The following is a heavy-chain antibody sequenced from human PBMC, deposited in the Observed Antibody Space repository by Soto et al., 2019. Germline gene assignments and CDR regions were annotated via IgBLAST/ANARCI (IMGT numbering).Heavy chain of an antibody. CDR1: GFTFSHYA. CDR2: VSHDDTNT. D-gene: IGHD6-19*01. J-gene: IGHJ4*02. CDR3: GKEPLLSGWYYFDS. V-gene: IGHV3-23*01. Sequence: EVQLLESGGGLIQPGGSLRLSCAASGFTFSHYAMTWVRQAPGKGLEWVSAVSHDDTNTYYADSVKGRFTITRENSKNTLFLQMNSLTAEDTAGYYCGKEPLLSGWYYFDSWGQGTLVTVSS.